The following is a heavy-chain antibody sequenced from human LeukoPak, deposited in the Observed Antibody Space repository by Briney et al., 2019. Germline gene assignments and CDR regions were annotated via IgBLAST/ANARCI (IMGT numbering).Heavy chain of an antibody. Sequence: GGSLRLSCAASGFSFISYGMHWVRQAPGKGLEWVGVISDDGRRKDYADSVKGRFTISRDNSKDTLYLQMNSLRAEDTAVYCCAKRPSDYGDYVSYFDYWGQGTLVTVSS. V-gene: IGHV3-30*18. CDR2: ISDDGRRK. CDR3: AKRPSDYGDYVSYFDY. CDR1: GFSFISYG. D-gene: IGHD4-17*01. J-gene: IGHJ4*02.